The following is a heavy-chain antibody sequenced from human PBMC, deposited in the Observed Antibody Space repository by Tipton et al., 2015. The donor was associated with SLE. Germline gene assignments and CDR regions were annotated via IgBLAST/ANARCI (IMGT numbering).Heavy chain of an antibody. Sequence: TLSLTCTVSGGSINSYYWSWIRQPPGKGLEWIGYIHSSGSTNYNSSLESRVTISVDTSRNQFSLKLTSVTAADTAVYYCARENGYRGLEVAGTDYWGQGTLVTVSS. CDR3: ARENGYRGLEVAGTDY. V-gene: IGHV4-4*08. D-gene: IGHD6-19*01. CDR1: GGSINSYY. J-gene: IGHJ4*02. CDR2: IHSSGST.